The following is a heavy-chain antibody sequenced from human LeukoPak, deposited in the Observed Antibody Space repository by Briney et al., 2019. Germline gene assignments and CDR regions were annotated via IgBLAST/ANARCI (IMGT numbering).Heavy chain of an antibody. J-gene: IGHJ4*02. CDR2: IYPGDSDT. CDR1: GYSFTTYW. V-gene: IGHV5-51*01. CDR3: ARMIGLGEVSPYFDY. D-gene: IGHD3-16*02. Sequence: GESLKISCKGSGYSFTTYWIGWVRQMPGKGLEWMGIIYPGDSDTRYRPSFQGQVTISADKSISTAYLQWSSLKASDTAMYYCARMIGLGEVSPYFDYWGQGSLVTVSS.